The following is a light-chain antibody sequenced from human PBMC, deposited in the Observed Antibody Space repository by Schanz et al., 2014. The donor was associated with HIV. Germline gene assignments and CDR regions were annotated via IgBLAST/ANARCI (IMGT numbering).Light chain of an antibody. V-gene: IGLV2-11*01. J-gene: IGLJ2*01. CDR1: SSDIGGYNY. Sequence: QSALTQPRSVSGSPGQSVTISCTGTSSDIGGYNYVSWYQQHPGKAPKLMIFGVSERPSGVPDRFSGSKSDNTASLTISGLQAEDEADYYCYSYAGSSTFGDVVFGGGTKLTVL. CDR2: GVS. CDR3: YSYAGSSTFGDVV.